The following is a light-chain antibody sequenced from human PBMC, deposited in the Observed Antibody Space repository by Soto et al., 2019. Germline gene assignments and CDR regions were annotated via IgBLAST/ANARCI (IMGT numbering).Light chain of an antibody. J-gene: IGKJ1*01. CDR3: QHYNSYSEA. CDR1: ASISSW. CDR2: KSS. Sequence: DIQMTQSPSTLSASVGDRVTITCRASASISSWLAWYQQQPGKAPKLLIYKSSILENGVPSRFSGGGSGTEFTLTISSLQPDDFATYYCQHYNSYSEAFGQGTKVDI. V-gene: IGKV1-5*03.